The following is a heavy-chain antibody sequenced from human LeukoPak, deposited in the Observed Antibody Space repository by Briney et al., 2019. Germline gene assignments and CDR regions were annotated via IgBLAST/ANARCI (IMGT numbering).Heavy chain of an antibody. V-gene: IGHV3-30*02. CDR3: AKDPVSYYYDSSGIDY. J-gene: IGHJ4*02. Sequence: PGGSLRLSCAASGFTFSSYGMHWVRQAPGKGLEWVAFIRYDGSNKYYADSVKGRFTISRDNSKNTLYLQMNSLRAEDTAVYYCAKDPVSYYYDSSGIDYWGQGTLVTVSS. CDR2: IRYDGSNK. CDR1: GFTFSSYG. D-gene: IGHD3-22*01.